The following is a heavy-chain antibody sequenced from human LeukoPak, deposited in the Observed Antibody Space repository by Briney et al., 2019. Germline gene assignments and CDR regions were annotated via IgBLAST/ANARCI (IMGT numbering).Heavy chain of an antibody. Sequence: SQTLSLTCTVSGGSISSGSYYWSWIRQPAGKGLEWNGRIYTSGSTNYNPSLKSRVTISVDTSKNQFSLKLSSVTAADTAVYYCARDPYYDFWSGYYSPAFDIWGQGTMVTVSS. D-gene: IGHD3-3*01. CDR2: IYTSGST. CDR3: ARDPYYDFWSGYYSPAFDI. J-gene: IGHJ3*02. V-gene: IGHV4-61*02. CDR1: GGSISSGSYY.